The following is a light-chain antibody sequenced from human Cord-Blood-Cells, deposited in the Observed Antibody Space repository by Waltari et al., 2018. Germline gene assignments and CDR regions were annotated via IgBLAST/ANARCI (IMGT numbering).Light chain of an antibody. Sequence: QSVLTQPPSASGTPGQRVTISCSGSSSNIGSNYANWYQQLPGTAPKLLIYRNNQRPSGVPDRFAGSKSGTSASLAISGRRSEDEADYYCAAWDDSLSGWVFGGGTKLTVL. V-gene: IGLV1-47*01. J-gene: IGLJ3*02. CDR2: RNN. CDR1: SSNIGSNY. CDR3: AAWDDSLSGWV.